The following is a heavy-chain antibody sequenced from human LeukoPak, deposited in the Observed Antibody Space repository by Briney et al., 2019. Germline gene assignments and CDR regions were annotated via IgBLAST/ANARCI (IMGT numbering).Heavy chain of an antibody. D-gene: IGHD1-7*01. CDR3: ARVGYNWNLWFDT. V-gene: IGHV4-38-2*02. Sequence: SETLSLTCTVSGYSMSSGYYWGWIRQPPGKGLEWIGNIFHSGKTYYNPSLKSRVTISVDASKNQFSLKVNSVTAADTAIYYCARVGYNWNLWFDTWGQGTKVTVSS. CDR1: GYSMSSGYY. CDR2: IFHSGKT. J-gene: IGHJ3*02.